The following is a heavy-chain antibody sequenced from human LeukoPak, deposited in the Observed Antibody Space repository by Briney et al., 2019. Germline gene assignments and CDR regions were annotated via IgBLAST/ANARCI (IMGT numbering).Heavy chain of an antibody. Sequence: GGSLRLSCAASGFTVSGLCMSWVRQAPGKGLEWVAFLYTGDNTYYADSVKDRFTISRDNSKNTVYLQMNSLRVEDTADYYCARDGGSGSPLGGHFYYGMDVWGQGTTVTVSS. CDR1: GFTVSGLC. V-gene: IGHV3-66*01. D-gene: IGHD3-10*01. CDR3: ARDGGSGSPLGGHFYYGMDV. CDR2: LYTGDNT. J-gene: IGHJ6*02.